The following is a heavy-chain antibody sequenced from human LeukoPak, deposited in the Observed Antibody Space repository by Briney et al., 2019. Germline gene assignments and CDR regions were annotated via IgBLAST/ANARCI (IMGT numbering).Heavy chain of an antibody. CDR3: SRPSGGTPFKRFDY. J-gene: IGHJ4*02. CDR2: VGHNGST. CDR1: GGSFSDYN. D-gene: IGHD1-1*01. Sequence: SETLFLTCAVYGGSFSDYNWTWIRQPPGKGLEWIGEVGHNGSTNYNPSLKGRVTISVDTSKSQISLKLTSVTAADTAVYYCSRPSGGTPFKRFDYWGQGTLVTVSS. V-gene: IGHV4-34*01.